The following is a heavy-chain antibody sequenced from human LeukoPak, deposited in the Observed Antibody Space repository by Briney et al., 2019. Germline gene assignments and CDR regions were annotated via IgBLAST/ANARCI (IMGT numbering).Heavy chain of an antibody. Sequence: ASVKVSCKASGYTFTGYYMHWVRQAPGQGLEWMGWINPNSGGTNYAQKFQGRVTMTRDTSISTAYMELSRLRSDDTAVYYCARAEGRGYSYYYHYYYMDVWGKGTTVTVSS. CDR2: INPNSGGT. J-gene: IGHJ6*03. CDR1: GYTFTGYY. CDR3: ARAEGRGYSYYYHYYYMDV. D-gene: IGHD6-13*01. V-gene: IGHV1-2*02.